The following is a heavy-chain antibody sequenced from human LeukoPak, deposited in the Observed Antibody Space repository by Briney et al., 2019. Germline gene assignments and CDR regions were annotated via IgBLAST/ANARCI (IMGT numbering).Heavy chain of an antibody. Sequence: SETLSLTRTVSGGSISSYHWSWIRQPPGKGLEWIGYIYYSGSTNYNPSLTSRVTISVDRNKSQFSLKLSSVTAADTAMYYCARRAADDAFDIWGQGTMVTVSS. V-gene: IGHV4-59*08. J-gene: IGHJ3*02. CDR3: ARRAADDAFDI. CDR2: IYYSGST. CDR1: GGSISSYH.